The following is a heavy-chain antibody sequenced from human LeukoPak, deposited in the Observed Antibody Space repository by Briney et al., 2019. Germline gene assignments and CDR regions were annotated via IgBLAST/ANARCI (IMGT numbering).Heavy chain of an antibody. CDR1: GGSISSGSYY. CDR2: INHSGST. CDR3: ARGITMNRNFDY. Sequence: SQTLSLTCTVSGGSISSGSYYWSWIRQPPGKGLEWIGEINHSGSTNYNPSLKSRVTISVDTSKNQFSLKLSSVTAADTAVYYCARGITMNRNFDYWGQGTLVTVSS. V-gene: IGHV4-39*07. J-gene: IGHJ4*02. D-gene: IGHD3-22*01.